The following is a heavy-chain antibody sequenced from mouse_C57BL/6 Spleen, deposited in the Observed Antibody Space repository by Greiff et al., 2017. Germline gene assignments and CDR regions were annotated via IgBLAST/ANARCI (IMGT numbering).Heavy chain of an antibody. J-gene: IGHJ1*03. V-gene: IGHV3-6*01. CDR1: GYSLTRGYY. Sequence: ESGPGLVKPSQSLSLTCSVTGYSLTRGYYWNWIRQFPGNKLEWMGYISYDGSNNYNPSLKNRISITRDTSKNQFFLKLNSVTTEDTATYYCARDHSLWYFDVWGTGTTVTVSS. CDR2: ISYDGSN. CDR3: ARDHSLWYFDV.